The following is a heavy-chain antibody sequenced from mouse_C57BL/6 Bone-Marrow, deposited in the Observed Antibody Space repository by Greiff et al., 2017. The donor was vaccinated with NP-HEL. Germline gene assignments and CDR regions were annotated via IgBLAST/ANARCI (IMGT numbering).Heavy chain of an antibody. CDR3: ARGCLFDY. Sequence: ESGPGLVKPSQSLSLTCSVTGYSITSGYYWNWIRQFPGNKLEWMGYISYDGSNNYNPSLKNRISITRDTSKNQFFLKLNSVTTEDTATYYCARGCLFDYWGQGTTLTVSS. CDR1: GYSITSGYY. V-gene: IGHV3-6*01. J-gene: IGHJ2*01. CDR2: ISYDGSN. D-gene: IGHD3-3*01.